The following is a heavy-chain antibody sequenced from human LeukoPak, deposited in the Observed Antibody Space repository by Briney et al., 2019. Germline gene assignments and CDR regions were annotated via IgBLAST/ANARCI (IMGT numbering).Heavy chain of an antibody. CDR3: ARLRDAFDI. J-gene: IGHJ3*02. Sequence: GSLRLSCAASGFTFSSYAMSWVRQAPGKGLEWIGYIYYSGSTNYNPSLKSRVTISVDTSKNQFSLKLSSVTAADTAVYYCARLRDAFDIWGQGTMVTVSS. V-gene: IGHV4-59*08. CDR1: GFTFSSYA. CDR2: IYYSGST.